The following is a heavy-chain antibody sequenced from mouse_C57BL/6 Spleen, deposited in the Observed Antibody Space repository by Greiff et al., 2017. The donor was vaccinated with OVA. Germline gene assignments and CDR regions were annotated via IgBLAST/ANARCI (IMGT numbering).Heavy chain of an antibody. J-gene: IGHJ4*01. CDR3: ARFFIYYYGADAMDY. Sequence: EVQLQQSGPELVKPGASVKIPCKASGYTFTDYNMDWVKQSHGKSLKWIGDINPNNGGTIYNQKFKGKATLTVDKSSSTAYMELRSLTSEDTAVYYGARFFIYYYGADAMDYWGQGTSVTVSS. CDR1: GYTFTDYN. D-gene: IGHD1-1*01. V-gene: IGHV1-18*01. CDR2: INPNNGGT.